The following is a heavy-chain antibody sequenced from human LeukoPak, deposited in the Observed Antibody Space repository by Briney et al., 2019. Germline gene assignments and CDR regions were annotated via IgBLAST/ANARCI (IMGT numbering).Heavy chain of an antibody. CDR3: ANGRYASSPFDY. V-gene: IGHV3-30*18. D-gene: IGHD6-13*01. J-gene: IGHJ4*02. CDR2: ITYDGTNT. CDR1: GFTFSGHG. Sequence: GGSLRLSRAASGFTFSGHGMHWVRQAPGKGLEWVAVITYDGTNTYYADSVKGRFTISRDNSRSTLYLQMNNLKTEDTALYYCANGRYASSPFDYWGQGTLVTVSS.